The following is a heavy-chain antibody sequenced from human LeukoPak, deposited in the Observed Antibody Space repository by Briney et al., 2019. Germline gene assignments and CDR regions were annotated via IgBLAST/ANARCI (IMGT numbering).Heavy chain of an antibody. CDR1: GFTFSSYE. CDR3: VRVYGDSNYYYYGMDV. J-gene: IGHJ6*02. CDR2: ISSSGSTI. V-gene: IGHV3-48*03. Sequence: QPGGSLRLSCAASGFTFSSYEMNWVRQAPGKGLEWVSYISSSGSTIYYADSVKGRFTISRDNAKNSLYLQMNSLRAEDTAVYYCVRVYGDSNYYYYGMDVWGQGTTVTVSS. D-gene: IGHD4-17*01.